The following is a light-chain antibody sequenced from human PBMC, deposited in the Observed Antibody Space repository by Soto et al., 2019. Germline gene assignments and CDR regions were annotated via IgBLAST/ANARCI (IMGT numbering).Light chain of an antibody. CDR3: CSYAGSSPFV. V-gene: IGLV2-23*02. CDR2: EVS. CDR1: SSDVGSYNL. Sequence: LTQPASVSGSPGQSITISCTGTSSDVGSYNLVSWYQQHPGKAPKLMIYEVSKRPSGVSNRFSGSKSGNTASLTISGLQADDEAEYYCCSYAGSSPFVFGTGTKVTVL. J-gene: IGLJ1*01.